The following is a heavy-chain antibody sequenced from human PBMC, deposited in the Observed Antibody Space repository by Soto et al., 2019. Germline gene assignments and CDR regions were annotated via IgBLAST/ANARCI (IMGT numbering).Heavy chain of an antibody. CDR1: GFTFSSYW. Sequence: EVQLVESGGGLVKPGGSLRLSCAASGFTFSSYWMHWVRQAPGKGLVWVSRINSDGSSTSYADSVKGRFTISRDNAKNTLYLQMNSLRAEDTAVYYCARGWDIVVVTALAGPQNGFDPWGQGTLVTVSS. J-gene: IGHJ5*02. CDR2: INSDGSST. D-gene: IGHD2-21*02. CDR3: ARGWDIVVVTALAGPQNGFDP. V-gene: IGHV3-74*02.